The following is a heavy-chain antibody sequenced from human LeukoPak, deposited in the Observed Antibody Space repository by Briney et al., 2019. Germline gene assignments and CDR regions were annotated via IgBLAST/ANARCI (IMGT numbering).Heavy chain of an antibody. CDR1: GFTLSIFA. J-gene: IGHJ4*02. D-gene: IGHD3-10*01. V-gene: IGHV3-23*01. CDR3: AKYLGSGTSFDD. CDR2: ISSSGGST. Sequence: GGSLRLSCAASGFTLSIFAMTWVRQAPGKGLEWVSSISSSGGSTYYADSVQGRFTISRDNSKNTLYLQMNSLRAEDTAVYYCAKYLGSGTSFDDWGQGTLVTVSS.